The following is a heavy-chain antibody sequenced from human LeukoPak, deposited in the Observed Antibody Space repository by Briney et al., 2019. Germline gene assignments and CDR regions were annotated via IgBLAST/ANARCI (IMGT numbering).Heavy chain of an antibody. D-gene: IGHD3-16*02. V-gene: IGHV4-59*08. CDR1: SGSISSYY. CDR3: ARSRTYRYSLDGMDV. CDR2: IIYTGST. J-gene: IGHJ6*02. Sequence: PSETLSLTCTVSSGSISSYYWSWLRQPPGKGLEWIGYIIYTGSTNYNPSLKSRLTLSMDTSKNQFSLRLSPVTAADTAVYYCARSRTYRYSLDGMDVWGQGTTVTVSS.